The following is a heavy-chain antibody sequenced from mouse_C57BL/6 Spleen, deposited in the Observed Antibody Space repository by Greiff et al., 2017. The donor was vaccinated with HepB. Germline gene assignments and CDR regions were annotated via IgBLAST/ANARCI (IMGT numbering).Heavy chain of an antibody. CDR2: ISDGGSYT. CDR1: GFTFGSYA. CDR3: ARGGTPGGDFAY. D-gene: IGHD2-14*01. J-gene: IGHJ3*01. V-gene: IGHV5-4*03. Sequence: DVMLVESGGGLVKPGGSLKLSCAASGFTFGSYAMSWVRQTPEKRLEWVATISDGGSYTYYPDNVKGRFTISRDNAKNNLYLQMSHLKSEDTAMYYCARGGTPGGDFAYWGQGTLVTVSA.